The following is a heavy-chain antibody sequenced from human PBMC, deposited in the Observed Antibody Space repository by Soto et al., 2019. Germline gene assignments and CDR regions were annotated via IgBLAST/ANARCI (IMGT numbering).Heavy chain of an antibody. V-gene: IGHV3-7*04. D-gene: IGHD3-3*01. J-gene: IGHJ5*02. CDR2: IKEDGSEK. CDR1: GFIFSSDW. Sequence: EMQLVESGGGLVQPGGSLRLSCAASGFIFSSDWMSWVRQAPGKGLEWVANIKEDGSEKHYVESVKGRFTISRDNAKNSMYLQMNSLRVEDTAVYYCARPGQETGVGGTGWFDPWGQGTLVIVSS. CDR3: ARPGQETGVGGTGWFDP.